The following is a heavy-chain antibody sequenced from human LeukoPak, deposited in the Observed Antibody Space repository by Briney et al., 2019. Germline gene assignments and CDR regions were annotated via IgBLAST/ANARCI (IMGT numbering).Heavy chain of an antibody. CDR2: INPSSGGT. CDR1: GYTFTDYY. Sequence: ASVKVSCKASGYTFTDYYMHWVRQAPGQGLEWMGWINPSSGGTNYAQKFQGRVTVTTDTSTSTAYMELRSLRSDDTAVYYCARDRGGSGSYYSPYYFDYWGQGTLVTVSS. D-gene: IGHD1-26*01. CDR3: ARDRGGSGSYYSPYYFDY. V-gene: IGHV1-2*02. J-gene: IGHJ4*02.